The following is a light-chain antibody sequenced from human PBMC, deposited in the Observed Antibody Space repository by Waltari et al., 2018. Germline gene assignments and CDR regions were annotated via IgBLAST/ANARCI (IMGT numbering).Light chain of an antibody. V-gene: IGKV1-5*03. CDR2: TAS. CDR3: QQYASYCYT. Sequence: DIQMTQSPSTLSASIGDRVTITCRASRSITTWLAWYQQKPGKAPKLLIHTASRLESGVPSRFSGSGSGTDFTLTISSLQPDDFATYYCQQYASYCYTFGQGTKL. CDR1: RSITTW. J-gene: IGKJ2*01.